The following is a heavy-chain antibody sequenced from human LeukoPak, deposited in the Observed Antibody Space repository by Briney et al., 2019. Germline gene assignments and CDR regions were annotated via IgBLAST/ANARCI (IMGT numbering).Heavy chain of an antibody. D-gene: IGHD3-10*01. CDR3: ARNFRGMFDY. Sequence: SQTLSLTCAVSGGSISSGGYSWSWIRQPPGKGLEWIGYIYHSGSTYYNPSLKSRVTISVDRSKNQFSLKLSSVTAADTAVYYRARNFRGMFDYWGQGTLVTVSS. CDR1: GGSISSGGYS. V-gene: IGHV4-30-2*01. J-gene: IGHJ4*02. CDR2: IYHSGST.